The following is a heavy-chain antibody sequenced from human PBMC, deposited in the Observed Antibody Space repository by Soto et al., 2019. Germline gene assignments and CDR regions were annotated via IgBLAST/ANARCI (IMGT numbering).Heavy chain of an antibody. J-gene: IGHJ4*02. V-gene: IGHV4-4*07. CDR1: GGSISSYY. Sequence: QVQLQESGPGLVKPSETLSLTCTVSGGSISSYYWSWIRQPAGKGLEWIGRIYTSGSTNYNPSLKSRVTMSVDTAKNQFSLKLSSVTAADTAVYYCARGGSGIAAAYFDYWGQGTLVTVSS. CDR2: IYTSGST. D-gene: IGHD6-13*01. CDR3: ARGGSGIAAAYFDY.